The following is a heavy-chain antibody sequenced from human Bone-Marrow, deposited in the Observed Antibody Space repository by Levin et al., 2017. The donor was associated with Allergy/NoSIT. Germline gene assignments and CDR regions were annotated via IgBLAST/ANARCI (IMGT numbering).Heavy chain of an antibody. V-gene: IGHV3-53*01. CDR3: ARLTTVTTNFDY. CDR2: IYSGGQT. J-gene: IGHJ4*02. CDR1: GITVSGHY. Sequence: GESLKISCAASGITVSGHYMSWVRQAPGKGLEWVSVIYSGGQTYYADSVKGRFAISRDNSKNTVYLQMNSLRAADTAVYYCARLTTVTTNFDYWGQGILVTVSS. D-gene: IGHD4-17*01.